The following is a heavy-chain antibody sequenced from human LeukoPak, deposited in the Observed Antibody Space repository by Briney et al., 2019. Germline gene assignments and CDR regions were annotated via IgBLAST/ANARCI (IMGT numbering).Heavy chain of an antibody. CDR3: ARGEDYDYVWGNVVAFDI. V-gene: IGHV4-34*01. J-gene: IGHJ3*02. Sequence: SETQSLTCAVYGGSFSGYYWSWIRQPPGKGLEWIGEINHSGSTNYNPSLKSRVTISVDTSKNQFSLKLSSVTAADTAVYYCARGEDYDYVWGNVVAFDIWGQGTMVTVSS. CDR2: INHSGST. D-gene: IGHD3-16*01. CDR1: GGSFSGYY.